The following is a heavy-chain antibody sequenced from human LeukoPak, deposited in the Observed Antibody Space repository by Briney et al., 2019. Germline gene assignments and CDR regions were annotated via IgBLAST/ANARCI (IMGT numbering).Heavy chain of an antibody. D-gene: IGHD4-11*01. CDR2: INHSGST. CDR3: ARGETTVTWGLGYYYYGMDV. V-gene: IGHV4-34*01. J-gene: IGHJ6*02. CDR1: GGSFSGYY. Sequence: SETLSLTCAVYGGSFSGYYWSWIRQPPGKGLEWIGEINHSGSTNYNPSLKSRVTISVDTSKNQFSLKLSSVTAADTAVYYCARGETTVTWGLGYYYYGMDVWGQGTTVTVSS.